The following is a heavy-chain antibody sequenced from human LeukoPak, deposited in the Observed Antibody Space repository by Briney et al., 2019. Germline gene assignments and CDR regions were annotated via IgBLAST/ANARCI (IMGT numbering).Heavy chain of an antibody. CDR2: INHSGST. J-gene: IGHJ5*02. CDR3: AGSVEVVVAAPGGRFDP. Sequence: SETLSLTCAVYGGSFSGYYWSWIRQPPGKGLEWIGEINHSGSTNYNPFLKSRVTISVDTSKNQFSLKLSSVTAADTAVYYCAGSVEVVVAAPGGRFDPRGQGTLVTVSS. D-gene: IGHD2-15*01. CDR1: GGSFSGYY. V-gene: IGHV4-34*01.